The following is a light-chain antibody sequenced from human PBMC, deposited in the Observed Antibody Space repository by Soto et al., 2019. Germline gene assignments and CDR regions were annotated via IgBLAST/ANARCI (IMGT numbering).Light chain of an antibody. J-gene: IGLJ1*01. CDR1: GSDVGTYNY. CDR2: EVS. Sequence: HSALTQPASVSGSPGQSITISCTGTGSDVGTYNYVSWYQHHPGKAPKLIIYEVSNRPSGVSNRFSGSKSGSTASLTISGLQAEDEADYHCTSYTRDTALVFGTGTKVTV. V-gene: IGLV2-14*01. CDR3: TSYTRDTALV.